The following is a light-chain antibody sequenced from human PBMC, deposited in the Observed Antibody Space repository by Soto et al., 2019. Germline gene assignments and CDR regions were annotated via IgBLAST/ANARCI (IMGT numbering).Light chain of an antibody. CDR2: KVT. V-gene: IGLV2-14*01. J-gene: IGLJ1*01. CDR1: SSDVGGSAY. Sequence: QSALTQPASVSGSPGQSITIPCTGTSSDVGGSAYVSWYQQFPGNVPTLLIYKVTNRPSGVSYRFSGSKSGNTASLSISGLQAEVEADYSCATSATGSLYVFGTGTKVTVL. CDR3: ATSATGSLYV.